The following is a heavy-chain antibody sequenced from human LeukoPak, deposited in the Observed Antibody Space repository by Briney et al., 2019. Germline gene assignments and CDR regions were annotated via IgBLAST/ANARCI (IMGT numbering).Heavy chain of an antibody. Sequence: SLRLSCTASGCTFSNYSISWVRQAPGKGLEWMGSIIPILGIANYAQKFQGRVTITTDKSTSTAYMELSSLRSEDTAVYYCARDLIGTGYFDYWGQGTLVTVSS. CDR3: ARDLIGTGYFDY. CDR2: IIPILGIA. V-gene: IGHV1-69*04. CDR1: GCTFSNYS. D-gene: IGHD1-1*01. J-gene: IGHJ4*02.